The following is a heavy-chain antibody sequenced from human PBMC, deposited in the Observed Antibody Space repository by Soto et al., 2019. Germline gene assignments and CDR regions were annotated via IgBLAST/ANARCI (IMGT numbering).Heavy chain of an antibody. J-gene: IGHJ4*02. CDR2: IKSKTDGGTT. V-gene: IGHV3-15*01. CDR1: GFTFSNAW. Sequence: PGGSLRLSCAASGFTFSNAWMSWVRQAPGKGLEWVGRIKSKTDGGTTDYAAPVKGRFTISRDDSKNTLYLQMNSLKTEDTAVYYCSSCITMIVVVTFDYWGQGSLVTVSS. CDR3: SSCITMIVVVTFDY. D-gene: IGHD3-22*01.